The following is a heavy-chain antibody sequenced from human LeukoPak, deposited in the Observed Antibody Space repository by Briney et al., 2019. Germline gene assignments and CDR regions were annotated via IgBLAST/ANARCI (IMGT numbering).Heavy chain of an antibody. CDR2: ISGSGGST. CDR3: AVTFDY. D-gene: IGHD2-21*02. J-gene: IGHJ4*02. V-gene: IGHV3-23*01. Sequence: ETLSLTCTVSGGSISNYYWSWVRQAPGKGLEWVSAISGSGGSTYYADSVKGRFTISRDNSKNTLYLQMNSLRAEDTAVYYCAVTFDYWGQGTLVSVSS. CDR1: GGSISNYY.